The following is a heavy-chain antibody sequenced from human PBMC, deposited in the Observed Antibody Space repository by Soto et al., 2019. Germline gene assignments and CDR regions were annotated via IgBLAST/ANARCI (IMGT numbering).Heavy chain of an antibody. CDR3: ARDRRQWLQTYFDY. D-gene: IGHD6-19*01. V-gene: IGHV1-3*01. CDR1: GYTFTSYA. Sequence: ASVKVSCKASGYTFTSYAMHWVRQAPGQRLDWMGWINAGNGNTKYSQKFQGRVTITADKSTSTAYMELSSLRSEDTAVYYCARDRRQWLQTYFDYWGQGTLVTVSS. CDR2: INAGNGNT. J-gene: IGHJ4*02.